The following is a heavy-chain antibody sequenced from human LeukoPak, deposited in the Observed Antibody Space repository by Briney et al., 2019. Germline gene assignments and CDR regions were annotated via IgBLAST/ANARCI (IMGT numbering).Heavy chain of an antibody. V-gene: IGHV4-38-2*02. CDR1: GYSISSGYY. D-gene: IGHD3-9*01. J-gene: IGHJ6*03. CDR3: ARDLVYYDIIDDYYMDV. CDR2: IYYSGGT. Sequence: PSETLSLTCTVSGYSISSGYYWGWIRQPPGKGLEWIGIIYYSGGTYYNPALKSRVTISVDTSKTQFSLKLSSVTAADTAVYYCARDLVYYDIIDDYYMDVWGKGTTVTVSS.